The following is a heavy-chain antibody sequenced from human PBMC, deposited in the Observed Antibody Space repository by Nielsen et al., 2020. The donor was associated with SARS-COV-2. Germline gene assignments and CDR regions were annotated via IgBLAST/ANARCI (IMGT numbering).Heavy chain of an antibody. D-gene: IGHD4-17*01. CDR2: TYYRSKCYN. Sequence: SCAISGDSVSSSSAAWNWIRQSPSRGLEWLGRTYYRSKCYNDYALSVKSRITINPDTSKNQFSLHLNSVTPEDTAVYYCARARGAYGDYYYYYYTDVWGKGTTVTVSS. CDR3: ARARGAYGDYYYYYYTDV. J-gene: IGHJ6*03. V-gene: IGHV6-1*01. CDR1: GDSVSSSSAA.